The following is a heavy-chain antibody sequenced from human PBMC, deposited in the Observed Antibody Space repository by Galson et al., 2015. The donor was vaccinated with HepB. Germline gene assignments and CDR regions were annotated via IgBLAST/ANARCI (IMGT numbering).Heavy chain of an antibody. Sequence: SVKVSCKASGYTFTSYAMNWVRQAPGQGLEWMGWINTNTGNPTYAQGFTGRFVFSLDTSVSTAYLQISSLKAEDTAVYYCARDSVSGVDFWSGYGHYYYYYMDVWGKGTTVTVSS. CDR1: GYTFTSYA. J-gene: IGHJ6*03. CDR2: INTNTGNP. CDR3: ARDSVSGVDFWSGYGHYYYYYMDV. D-gene: IGHD3-3*01. V-gene: IGHV7-4-1*02.